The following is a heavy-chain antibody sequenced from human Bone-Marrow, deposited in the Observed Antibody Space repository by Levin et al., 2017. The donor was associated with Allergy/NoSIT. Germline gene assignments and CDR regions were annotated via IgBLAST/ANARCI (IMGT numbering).Heavy chain of an antibody. J-gene: IGHJ4*02. CDR2: IKPNNGNT. CDR3: ARSGINSYGYSDY. D-gene: IGHD5-18*01. V-gene: IGHV1-8*01. Sequence: ASVKVSCKASGYTFINYDINWVRQATGQGLEWMGWIKPNNGNTGYAQKFQGRVTMTRDTSINTAYMELSSLKSEDTAVYYCARSGINSYGYSDYWGQGTLVTVSS. CDR1: GYTFINYD.